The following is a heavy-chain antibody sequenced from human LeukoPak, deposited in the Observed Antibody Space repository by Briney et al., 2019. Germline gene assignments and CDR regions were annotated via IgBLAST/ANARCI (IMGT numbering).Heavy chain of an antibody. D-gene: IGHD2-2*01. CDR2: FYYSGST. CDR1: GGSVSSGGYY. Sequence: PSETLSLTCTVSGGSVSSGGYYWSWIRQPPGKGLEWIGHFYYSGSTRHNPSLKSRVTMSVDTSKNQFSLKLSSVTAADTAVYYCVRELGYCSSTSCSEPDDAFDIWGQGTMVTVSS. V-gene: IGHV4-61*08. J-gene: IGHJ3*02. CDR3: VRELGYCSSTSCSEPDDAFDI.